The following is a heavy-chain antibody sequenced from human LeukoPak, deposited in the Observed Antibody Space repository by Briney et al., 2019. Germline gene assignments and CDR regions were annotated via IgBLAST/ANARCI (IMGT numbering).Heavy chain of an antibody. CDR3: ARVYSDYGDYEDYYYYMDV. Sequence: PSESLSLTCTVSGVSFSSHSWSWIRQPPGKGLEWVSYIYYSGSTNYHPPLKSRVTISVDTSKNQFSLKLSSVTAADTAVYYCARVYSDYGDYEDYYYYMDVWGKGTTVTVSS. D-gene: IGHD4-17*01. CDR2: IYYSGST. J-gene: IGHJ6*03. CDR1: GVSFSSHS. V-gene: IGHV4-59*11.